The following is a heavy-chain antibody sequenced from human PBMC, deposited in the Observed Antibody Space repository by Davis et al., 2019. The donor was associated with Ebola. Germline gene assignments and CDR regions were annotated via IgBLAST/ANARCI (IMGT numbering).Heavy chain of an antibody. CDR1: GYTFTSYG. CDR3: ARGPGYYYDSPFDY. CDR2: NSAYNGNT. J-gene: IGHJ4*02. D-gene: IGHD3-22*01. Sequence: ASVMVFCKASGYTFTSYGISWVRQAPGQGLEWMGWNSAYNGNTNYAQKLQGRVTMTTDTSTSTAYMELRSLRSDDTAVYYCARGPGYYYDSPFDYWGQGTLVTVSS. V-gene: IGHV1-18*01.